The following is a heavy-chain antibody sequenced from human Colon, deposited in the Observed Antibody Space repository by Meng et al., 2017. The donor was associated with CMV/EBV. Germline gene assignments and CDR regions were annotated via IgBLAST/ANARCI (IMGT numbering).Heavy chain of an antibody. CDR2: IYHTGST. CDR3: VLSKGTALISN. CDR1: TYSISSGYY. V-gene: IGHV4-38-2*02. J-gene: IGHJ4*02. D-gene: IGHD5-18*01. Sequence: SETLSLTCTVSTYSISSGYYWGWIRQPPGKGLEWIGAIYHTGSTYYNPSLESRVTISVDTSKNQFSLGLTSVTAADTAVYYCVLSKGTALISNWGQGTLVTVSS.